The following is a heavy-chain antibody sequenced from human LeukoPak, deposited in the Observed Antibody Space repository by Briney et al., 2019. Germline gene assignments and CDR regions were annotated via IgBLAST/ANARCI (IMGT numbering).Heavy chain of an antibody. J-gene: IGHJ4*02. CDR3: ARDNYGDYFLDY. V-gene: IGHV3-30-3*01. CDR2: ISYDGSNK. CDR1: GFTFNNAW. Sequence: TGGSLRLSCAASGFTFNNAWMNWVRQAPGKGLEWVAVISYDGSNKYYADSVKGRFTISRDNSKNTLYLQMNSLRAEDTAVYFCARDNYGDYFLDYWGQGTLVTVSS. D-gene: IGHD4-17*01.